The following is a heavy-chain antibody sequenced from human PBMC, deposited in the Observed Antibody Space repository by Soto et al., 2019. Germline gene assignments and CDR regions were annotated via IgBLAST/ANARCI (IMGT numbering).Heavy chain of an antibody. CDR1: GFSLTDTGVG. Sequence: QITLKESGPTLVKPTQPLTLTCTFSGFSLTDTGVGVGWIRQPPGKALEWLALIYGVDDRRSSPSQKSSLTITGDTSKNQVVLTMTDMDREDTATYYCAHRHYYGSGNLGMDVWGQGTKVPVSS. J-gene: IGHJ6*02. V-gene: IGHV2-5*02. CDR2: IYGVDDR. D-gene: IGHD3-10*01. CDR3: AHRHYYGSGNLGMDV.